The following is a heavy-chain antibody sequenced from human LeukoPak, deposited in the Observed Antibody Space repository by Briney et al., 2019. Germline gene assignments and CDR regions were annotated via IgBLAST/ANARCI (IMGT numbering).Heavy chain of an antibody. CDR2: INPSRGST. CDR3: ARGVYSSSWSWFDP. CDR1: GYTFTSYF. D-gene: IGHD6-13*01. Sequence: VASVKVSCKASGYTFTSYFMHWVRQAPGQGLEWMGIINPSRGSTNYAQKFQGRVTITRNTSISTAYMELSSLRSEDTAVYYCARGVYSSSWSWFDPWGQGTLVTVSS. J-gene: IGHJ5*02. V-gene: IGHV1-46*01.